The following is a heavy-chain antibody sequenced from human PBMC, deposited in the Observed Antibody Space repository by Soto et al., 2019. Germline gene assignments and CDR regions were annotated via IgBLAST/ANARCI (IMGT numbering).Heavy chain of an antibody. V-gene: IGHV1-18*04. CDR3: ARGLGGGNYANYYYYYGMDV. D-gene: IGHD4-4*01. CDR1: GYTFTSYC. CDR2: ISAYNGNT. Sequence: GASVKVSCKASGYTFTSYCISWVLQAPGQGLEWMGWISAYNGNTNYAQKLQGRVTMTTDTSTSTAYMELRSLRSDDTAVYYCARGLGGGNYANYYYYYGMDVWGQGTTVTVSS. J-gene: IGHJ6*02.